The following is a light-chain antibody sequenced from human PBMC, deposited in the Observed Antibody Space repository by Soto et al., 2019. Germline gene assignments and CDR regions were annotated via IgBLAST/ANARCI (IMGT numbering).Light chain of an antibody. CDR3: QKYNGAPIT. CDR2: ASS. CDR1: QVINNY. V-gene: IGKV1-27*01. J-gene: IGKJ1*01. Sequence: DIQMTQSPSSLSASVGDRVTITCRASQVINNYLSWYQQKTGKVPKLLIQASSTLQSGVPSRFSGSGSGTDFTLTISSLQPEDGATYYCQKYNGAPITFGEGTKVDIK.